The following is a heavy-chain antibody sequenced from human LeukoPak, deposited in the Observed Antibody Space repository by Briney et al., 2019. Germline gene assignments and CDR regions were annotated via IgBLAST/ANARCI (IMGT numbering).Heavy chain of an antibody. Sequence: GGSLRLYCAASGFTFSSYAMHWVRQAPGKGLEWGAVISYDGSNKYYADSVKGRFTISRDNSKNTLYLQMNSLRAEDTAVYYCARVVYCSGGSCYSGPFYDYWGQGTLVTVSS. CDR3: ARVVYCSGGSCYSGPFYDY. CDR1: GFTFSSYA. D-gene: IGHD2-15*01. CDR2: ISYDGSNK. V-gene: IGHV3-30*04. J-gene: IGHJ4*02.